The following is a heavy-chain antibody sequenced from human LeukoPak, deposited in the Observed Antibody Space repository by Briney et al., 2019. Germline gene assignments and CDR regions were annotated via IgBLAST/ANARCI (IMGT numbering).Heavy chain of an antibody. Sequence: PGRSLRLSCAASGFTFSSYSMNWVRQAPGKGLEWVSSISSSSSYIYYADSVKGRFTISRDNAKNSLYLQMNSLRAEDTAVYYCARNQGGVVAYPDYWGQGTLVTVSS. J-gene: IGHJ4*02. D-gene: IGHD3-16*01. V-gene: IGHV3-21*01. CDR2: ISSSSSYI. CDR3: ARNQGGVVAYPDY. CDR1: GFTFSSYS.